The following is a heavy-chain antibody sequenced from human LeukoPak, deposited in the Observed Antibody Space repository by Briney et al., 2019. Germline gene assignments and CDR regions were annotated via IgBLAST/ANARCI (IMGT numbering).Heavy chain of an antibody. CDR2: IYYSGST. J-gene: IGHJ4*02. V-gene: IGHV4-31*03. CDR1: GGSISSGGYY. Sequence: SETLSLTCTASGGSISSGGYYWSWIRQHPGKGLEWIGYIYYSGSTYYNPSLKSRVTISVDTSKNQFSLKLSSVTAADTAVYYCATHGRITMVRGASAVGFDYWGQGTLVTVSS. CDR3: ATHGRITMVRGASAVGFDY. D-gene: IGHD3-10*01.